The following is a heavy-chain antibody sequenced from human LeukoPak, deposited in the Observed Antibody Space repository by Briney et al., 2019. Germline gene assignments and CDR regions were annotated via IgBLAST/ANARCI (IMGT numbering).Heavy chain of an antibody. CDR3: ASPLGGELYERNYYYGMDV. V-gene: IGHV1-46*01. J-gene: IGHJ6*02. Sequence: ASVKVSCKASGNTFTRYYMHWVRQAPGQGLEWMGIINPSGGSTSYAQKFQGRVTMARDTSTSTVYMELSSLRSEDTAVYYCASPLGGELYERNYYYGMDVWGQGTTVTVSS. CDR2: INPSGGST. CDR1: GNTFTRYY. D-gene: IGHD3-16*01.